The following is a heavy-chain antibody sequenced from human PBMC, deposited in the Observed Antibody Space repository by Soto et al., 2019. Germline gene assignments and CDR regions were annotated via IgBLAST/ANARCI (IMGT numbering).Heavy chain of an antibody. D-gene: IGHD3-10*01. J-gene: IGHJ5*02. CDR2: ISSSSSTI. Sequence: QPGGSLRLSCAASGFTFSSYSMNWVRQAPGKGLEWVSYISSSSSTIYYADSVKGRFTISRDNAKNSLYLQMNSLRDEDTAVYYCARDQFGEITNWFDPWGQGTLVTVSS. CDR1: GFTFSSYS. CDR3: ARDQFGEITNWFDP. V-gene: IGHV3-48*02.